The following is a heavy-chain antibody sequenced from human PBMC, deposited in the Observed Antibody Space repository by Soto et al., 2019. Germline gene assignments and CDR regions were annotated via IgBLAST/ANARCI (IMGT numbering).Heavy chain of an antibody. V-gene: IGHV3-23*01. D-gene: IGHD3-22*01. CDR2: IGYGGGDP. CDR1: GFTFSKYA. Sequence: HPGGSLRLSCTASGFTFSKYARTWVRQAPGKGLDWVSVIGYGGGDPRYAESVKGRFTISRDNSKNTLFLQMDSLRAEDTAMYYCAKYYDNSGYAPIRAFDIWGQGTMVTV. J-gene: IGHJ3*02. CDR3: AKYYDNSGYAPIRAFDI.